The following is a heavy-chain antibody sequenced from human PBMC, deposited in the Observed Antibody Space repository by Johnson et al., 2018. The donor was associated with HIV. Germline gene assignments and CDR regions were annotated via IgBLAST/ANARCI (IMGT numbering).Heavy chain of an antibody. Sequence: VQLVESGGGLVQPGGSLRLSCAASGFTFSSYWMSWVRQAPGKGLEWVANIKQDGSEKYYVDSVKGRFTISRENAKNSLYLQMNSLRAGDTAVYYCARGARDDSCGSFSFYIWGQGTMVTVSS. J-gene: IGHJ3*02. D-gene: IGHD3-22*01. CDR2: IKQDGSEK. CDR1: GFTFSSYW. V-gene: IGHV3-7*02. CDR3: ARGARDDSCGSFSFYI.